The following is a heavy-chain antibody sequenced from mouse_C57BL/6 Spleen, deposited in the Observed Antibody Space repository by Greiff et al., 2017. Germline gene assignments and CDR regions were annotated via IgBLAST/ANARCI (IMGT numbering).Heavy chain of an antibody. CDR3: ARDYYGSGTYFDY. CDR2: ISDGGSYT. D-gene: IGHD1-1*01. V-gene: IGHV5-4*01. J-gene: IGHJ2*01. CDR1: GFTFSSYA. Sequence: EVHLVESGGGLVKPGGSLKLSCAASGFTFSSYAMSWVRQTPEKRLEWVATISDGGSYTYYPDNVKGRFTISRDNAKNNLYLQMSHLKSEDTAMYYCARDYYGSGTYFDYWGQGTTLTVSS.